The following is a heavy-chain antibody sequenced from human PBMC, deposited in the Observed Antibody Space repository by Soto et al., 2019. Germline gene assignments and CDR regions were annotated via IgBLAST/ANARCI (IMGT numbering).Heavy chain of an antibody. V-gene: IGHV5-51*01. CDR1: GYTFTAYW. CDR2: IDPGGSET. D-gene: IGHD6-13*01. Sequence: GESLKISCKGSGYTFTAYWIAWVRQMPGKGLEWMGIIDPGGSETRYSPSFPGQVTMSADKSITTAYLQMTSLKASDTAMYYCARQLTAAADIDYWGQGTQVTVSS. J-gene: IGHJ4*02. CDR3: ARQLTAAADIDY.